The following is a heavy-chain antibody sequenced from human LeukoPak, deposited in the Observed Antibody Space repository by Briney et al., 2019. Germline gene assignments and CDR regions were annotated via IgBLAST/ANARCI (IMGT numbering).Heavy chain of an antibody. D-gene: IGHD1-26*01. CDR2: ISSSSSYI. CDR1: GFTFSSYS. CDR3: ARAGSGSYYGLYYFDY. Sequence: GGSLRLSCAASGFTFSSYSMNWVRQAPGKGLEWVSSISSSSSYIYYADSVKGRFTISRGNAKNSLYLQMNSLRAEDTAVYYCARAGSGSYYGLYYFDYWGQGTLVTVSS. V-gene: IGHV3-21*01. J-gene: IGHJ4*02.